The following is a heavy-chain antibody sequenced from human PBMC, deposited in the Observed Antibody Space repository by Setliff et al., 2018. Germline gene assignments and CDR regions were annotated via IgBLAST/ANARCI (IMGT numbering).Heavy chain of an antibody. CDR2: IHYSGST. D-gene: IGHD2-2*02. CDR3: ARGINTVSWTPKY. V-gene: IGHV4-59*08. Sequence: TSETLSLTCTVSGGSISSSYWSWIQQPPGKGLEWVGYIHYSGSTSYNPSLKSRVTMSVDISKSQFSLKLTSVTAADTAVYYCARGINTVSWTPKYWGRGTLVTVSS. CDR1: GGSISSSY. J-gene: IGHJ4*02.